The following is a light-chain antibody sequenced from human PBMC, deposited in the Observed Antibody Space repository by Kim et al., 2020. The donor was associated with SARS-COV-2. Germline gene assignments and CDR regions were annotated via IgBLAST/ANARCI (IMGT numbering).Light chain of an antibody. V-gene: IGLV1-47*01. J-gene: IGLJ1*01. CDR2: RNN. CDR3: AAWDDSLSGV. CDR1: SSNIGSNY. Sequence: QSVLTQPPSASGTPGQRVTISCSGSSSNIGSNYVYWYQQLQGTAPKLLIYRNNQRPSGVPARSSGSKSGTSASLAISWLRSEDEAYYYCAAWDDSLSGVFGAGTKVTDL.